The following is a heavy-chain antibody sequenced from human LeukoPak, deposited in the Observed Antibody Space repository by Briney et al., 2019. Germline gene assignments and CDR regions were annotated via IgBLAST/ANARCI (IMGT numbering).Heavy chain of an antibody. V-gene: IGHV4-59*08. J-gene: IGHJ4*02. CDR2: IYYSGST. Sequence: SETLSLTCTVSGRSISSYYWSWIRQPPGKGLEWIGYIYYSGSTNYNPSLKSRVTISVDTSKNQFSLKLSSVTAADTAVYYCARHGAVAGRFDYWGQGTLVTASS. CDR3: ARHGAVAGRFDY. CDR1: GRSISSYY. D-gene: IGHD6-19*01.